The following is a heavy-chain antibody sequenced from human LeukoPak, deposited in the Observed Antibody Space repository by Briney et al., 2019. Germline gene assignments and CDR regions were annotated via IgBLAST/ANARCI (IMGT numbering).Heavy chain of an antibody. CDR3: ARGPQYYYDSSGYYYFDY. Sequence: GASVKVSCKASGYTFTGYYMHWVRQAPGQGLEWMGRINPNSGGTNYAQKFQGRVTMTRDTSISTAYMELSRLRSDDTAVYYCARGPQYYYDSSGYYYFDYWGQGTLVTVSS. CDR2: INPNSGGT. D-gene: IGHD3-22*01. J-gene: IGHJ4*02. CDR1: GYTFTGYY. V-gene: IGHV1-2*06.